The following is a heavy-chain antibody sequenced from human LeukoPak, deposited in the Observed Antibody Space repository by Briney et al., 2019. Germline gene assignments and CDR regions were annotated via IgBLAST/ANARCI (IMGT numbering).Heavy chain of an antibody. CDR3: ARDTDYYDSSGYYLFDY. D-gene: IGHD3-22*01. J-gene: IGHJ4*02. CDR1: GFTFSSYA. V-gene: IGHV3-30-3*01. CDR2: ISYDGSNK. Sequence: GRSLRLSCAASGFTFSSYAMHWVRQAPGKGLEWVAVISYDGSNKYYADSVKGRFTISRDNSKNTLYLQMNSLRAEDTAVYYCARDTDYYDSSGYYLFDYWGQGTLVTVSS.